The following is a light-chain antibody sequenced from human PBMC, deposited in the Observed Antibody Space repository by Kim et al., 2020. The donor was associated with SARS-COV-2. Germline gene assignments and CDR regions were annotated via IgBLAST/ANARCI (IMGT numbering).Light chain of an antibody. V-gene: IGLV3-1*01. CDR3: QAWDSSTVV. CDR1: KLGDKY. J-gene: IGLJ1*01. CDR2: QDS. Sequence: SYELTQPPSVSVSPVQTASITCSGDKLGDKYACWYQQKPGQSPVLVIYQDSKRPSGIPERFSGSNSGNTATLTISGTQAMDEADYYCQAWDSSTVVFGTG.